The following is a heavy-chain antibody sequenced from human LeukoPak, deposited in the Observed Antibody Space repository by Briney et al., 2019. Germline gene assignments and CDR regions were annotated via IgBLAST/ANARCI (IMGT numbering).Heavy chain of an antibody. J-gene: IGHJ4*02. D-gene: IGHD2-15*01. CDR3: ARDNPGLYPFDN. CDR1: GFTFNNYA. CDR2: IRDGGATT. Sequence: GGSLRLSCAVSGFTFNNYAMSWVRQAPGKGLEWVAVIRDGGATTNYADSVKGRFTISRDNARNTLYLHLNSLRPEDTAVYFCARDNPGLYPFDNWSQGTLVIVSS. V-gene: IGHV3-23*01.